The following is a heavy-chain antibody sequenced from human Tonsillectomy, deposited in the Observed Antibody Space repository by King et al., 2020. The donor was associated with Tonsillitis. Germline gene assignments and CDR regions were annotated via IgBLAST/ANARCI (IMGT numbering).Heavy chain of an antibody. CDR2: ISFDGNYK. CDR1: GFTFSSYD. D-gene: IGHD5-24*01. Sequence: HVQLVESGGGVVQPGRSLRLSCAASGFTFSSYDMYSVRQAPGKGLEWVAVISFDGNYKYCADSVTGRFTISRDNSKNTVYLQMNSLRAEDTAIYYCARDRDGYIFDCWGQGTLVTVSS. J-gene: IGHJ4*02. V-gene: IGHV3-33*05. CDR3: ARDRDGYIFDC.